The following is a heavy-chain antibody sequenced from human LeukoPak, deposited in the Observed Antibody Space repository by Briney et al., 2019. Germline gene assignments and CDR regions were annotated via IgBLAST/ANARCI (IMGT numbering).Heavy chain of an antibody. Sequence: PSETLSLTCTVSGGSISSYYWSWIRQPPGKGLEWIGYIYYGGSTNYNPSLKSRVTISVDTSKNQFSLKLSSVTAADTAVYYCARGDPGFPFDPWGQGTLVTVSS. D-gene: IGHD1-1*01. V-gene: IGHV4-59*01. CDR2: IYYGGST. J-gene: IGHJ5*02. CDR3: ARGDPGFPFDP. CDR1: GGSISSYY.